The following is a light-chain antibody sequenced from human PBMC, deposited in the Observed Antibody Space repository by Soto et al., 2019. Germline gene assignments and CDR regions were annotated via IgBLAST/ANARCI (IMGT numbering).Light chain of an antibody. CDR3: GTWDSSLSGGV. Sequence: QSVLTQPPSVSAAPGQPVTISCSGSSSNIGNNYVSWYQQLPGTAPKLLIYENNKRPSGIPDRFSGSKSGTSATLGITGLQTGDEADYYCGTWDSSLSGGVFGGGTKLTVL. J-gene: IGLJ3*02. V-gene: IGLV1-51*02. CDR2: ENN. CDR1: SSNIGNNY.